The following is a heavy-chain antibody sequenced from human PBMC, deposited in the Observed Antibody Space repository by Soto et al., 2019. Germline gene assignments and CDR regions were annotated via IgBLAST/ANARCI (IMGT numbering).Heavy chain of an antibody. CDR1: GFSVSSNH. V-gene: IGHV3-66*01. D-gene: IGHD2-2*01. CDR2: IYSGGST. CDR3: ARDPQLAPLVAFDI. Sequence: GGSLRLSCAASGFSVSSNHMSWVRQAPGKGLEWVSVIYSGGSTYYADSVKGRFTISRDNSKNTLYLQMNSLRAEDTAVYYCARDPQLAPLVAFDIWGQGTMVTVSS. J-gene: IGHJ3*02.